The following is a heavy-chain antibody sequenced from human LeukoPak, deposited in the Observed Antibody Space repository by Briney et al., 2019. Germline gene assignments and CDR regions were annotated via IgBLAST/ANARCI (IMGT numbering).Heavy chain of an antibody. CDR2: ISGYNGNT. V-gene: IGHV1-18*01. CDR3: ARDLNWGFPLY. J-gene: IGHJ4*02. D-gene: IGHD7-27*01. Sequence: ASVKVSCKASGYTFTSYGITWVRQAPGQGLEWMGWISGYNGNTNYAQKFQGRVTMTTDTSTSTAYMELRSLRFDDTAVYYCARDLNWGFPLYWGQGTLVTVSS. CDR1: GYTFTSYG.